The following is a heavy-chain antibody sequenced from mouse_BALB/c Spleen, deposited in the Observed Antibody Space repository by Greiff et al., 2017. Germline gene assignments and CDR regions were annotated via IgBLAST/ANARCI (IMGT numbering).Heavy chain of an antibody. V-gene: IGHV1S22*01. CDR3: TRSSVITTPFDY. Sequence: LQQPGSELVRPGASVKLSCKASGYTFTSYWMHWVKQRHGQGLEWIGNIYPGSGSTNYDEKFKSKGTLTVDTSSSTAYMHLSSLTSEDSAVYYCTRSSVITTPFDYWGQGTTLTVSS. CDR1: GYTFTSYW. J-gene: IGHJ2*01. D-gene: IGHD2-4*01. CDR2: IYPGSGST.